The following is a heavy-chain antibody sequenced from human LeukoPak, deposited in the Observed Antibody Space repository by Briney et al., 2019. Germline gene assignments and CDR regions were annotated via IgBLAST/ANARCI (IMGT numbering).Heavy chain of an antibody. J-gene: IGHJ5*02. CDR1: GGSISSYY. CDR2: IYTSGST. D-gene: IGHD1-26*01. Sequence: SETLSLTCTVSGGSISSYYWSWIRQPAGKGLECIGRIYTSGSTNYNPSLKSRVTMSVDSSKNQFSLKLSSVTAADTAVYYCGRDQAILGWFDPWGQGTLVTVSS. V-gene: IGHV4-4*07. CDR3: GRDQAILGWFDP.